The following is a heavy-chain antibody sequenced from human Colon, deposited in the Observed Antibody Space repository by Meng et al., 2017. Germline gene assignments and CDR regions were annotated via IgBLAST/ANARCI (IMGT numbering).Heavy chain of an antibody. J-gene: IGHJ4*02. D-gene: IGHD3-10*01. CDR2: IHYSGSR. CDR1: GGPVSSASYY. CDR3: ARFYGSGTFEVHDY. V-gene: IGHV4-61*01. Sequence: LEEEGPGPGVPSATLSPTCNCSGGPVSSASYYWGWVRQAPGKGMELIGLIHYSGSRNYNPPLKSRVTMSVDTSKNQVSLRLTSVTAADTAVYYCARFYGSGTFEVHDYWGQGTLVTVSS.